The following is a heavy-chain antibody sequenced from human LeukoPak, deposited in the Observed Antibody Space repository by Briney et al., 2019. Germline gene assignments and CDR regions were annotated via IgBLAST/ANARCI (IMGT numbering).Heavy chain of an antibody. CDR1: GGSISSYY. CDR2: IYTSGST. V-gene: IGHV4-4*07. J-gene: IGHJ4*02. CDR3: ARETGVDYYDSSGYFDY. D-gene: IGHD3-22*01. Sequence: TSETLSLTCTVSGGSISSYYWSWIRQSAGKGLEWIGRIYTSGSTNYNPSLKSRVTMSVDTSKNQFSLKLSSVTAADTAVYYCARETGVDYYDSSGYFDYWGQGTLVTVSS.